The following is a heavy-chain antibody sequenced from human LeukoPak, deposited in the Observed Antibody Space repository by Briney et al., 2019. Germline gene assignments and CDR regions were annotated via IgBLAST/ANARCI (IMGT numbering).Heavy chain of an antibody. CDR3: ARVAGDCSSTSCYTLYYYYYYMDV. D-gene: IGHD2-2*02. CDR2: IYYSGST. Sequence: SETLSLTCTVSGGSISSQYWSWIRQPPGKGLEWIGYIYYSGSTNYNPSLKSRVTISVDTSKNQFSLKLSSVTAANTAVYYCARVAGDCSSTSCYTLYYYYYYMDVWGKGTTVTVSS. J-gene: IGHJ6*03. V-gene: IGHV4-59*11. CDR1: GGSISSQY.